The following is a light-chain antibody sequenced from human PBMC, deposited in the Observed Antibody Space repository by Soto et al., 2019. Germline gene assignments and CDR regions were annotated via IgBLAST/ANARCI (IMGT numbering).Light chain of an antibody. J-gene: IGKJ1*01. CDR3: QQYVRSPWT. CDR1: QSVTSRD. Sequence: EIVLTQSPGTLSLSPGERATLSCRASQSVTSRDLAWYQQKPGQAPRLLIYGASTRPAGIPDRFSGSESGTDFTLTISRLEPEDGAVYFCQQYVRSPWTFGQGTKVEIK. CDR2: GAS. V-gene: IGKV3-20*01.